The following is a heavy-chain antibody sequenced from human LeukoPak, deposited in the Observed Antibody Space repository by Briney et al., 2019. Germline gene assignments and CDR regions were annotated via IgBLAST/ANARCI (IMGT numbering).Heavy chain of an antibody. CDR1: GVSISSYY. V-gene: IGHV4-59*08. Sequence: SETLSLTCTVSGVSISSYYWSWIRQPPGKGLEWIGYIYYSGSTNYNPSLKSRVTISVDTSKNQFSLKLSSVTAADTAVYYCARQIAVAGPRSWFDPWGQGTLVTVSS. CDR3: ARQIAVAGPRSWFDP. J-gene: IGHJ5*02. CDR2: IYYSGST. D-gene: IGHD6-19*01.